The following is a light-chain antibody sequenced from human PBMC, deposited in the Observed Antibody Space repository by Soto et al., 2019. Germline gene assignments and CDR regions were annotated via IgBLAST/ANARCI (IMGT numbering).Light chain of an antibody. V-gene: IGLV1-44*01. Sequence: QLVLTQPPSASGTPGQRVTISCSGSRSNIGSNPVNWYQQLPGTAPKLLIYSNNQRPSGVPDRFSGSKSGTSASLAISGLQSEDEADYYCAAWDDSLNGFWAFGGGTKLTVL. CDR1: RSNIGSNP. CDR3: AAWDDSLNGFWA. J-gene: IGLJ3*02. CDR2: SNN.